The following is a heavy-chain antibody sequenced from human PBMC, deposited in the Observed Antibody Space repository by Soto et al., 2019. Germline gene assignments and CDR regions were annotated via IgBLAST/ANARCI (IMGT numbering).Heavy chain of an antibody. V-gene: IGHV4-34*01. CDR1: GGSFSGYY. CDR2: INHSGST. Sequence: PSETLSLTCAVYGGSFSGYYWSWMRQPPGKGLEWIGEINHSGSTNYNPSLKSRVTISVDTSKNQFSLKLSSVTAADTAVYYCARGYSSGWYGAHYYYYGIDVWGQGTTVTVSS. CDR3: ARGYSSGWYGAHYYYYGIDV. D-gene: IGHD6-19*01. J-gene: IGHJ6*02.